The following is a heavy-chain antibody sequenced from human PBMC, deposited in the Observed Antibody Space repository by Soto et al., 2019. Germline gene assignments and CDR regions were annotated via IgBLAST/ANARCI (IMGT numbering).Heavy chain of an antibody. CDR2: SYDDGSA. D-gene: IGHD2-15*01. J-gene: IGHJ5*02. CDR1: GGSISSSY. V-gene: IGHV4-59*01. Sequence: QMHLQESGPGLVKPSETLSLTCTVSGGSISSSYWSWIRQPPGKGLEWLAYSYDDGSANYNPSLKSRATISLDMSKNQFSLKLTSVTAADTAVYYCARDKYCSGGSCRKNWFDPWGQGTLVTVSS. CDR3: ARDKYCSGGSCRKNWFDP.